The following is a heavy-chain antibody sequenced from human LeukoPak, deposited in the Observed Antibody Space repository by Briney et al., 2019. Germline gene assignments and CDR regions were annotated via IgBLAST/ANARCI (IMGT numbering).Heavy chain of an antibody. J-gene: IGHJ4*02. Sequence: KPGGSLRLSCAASGFTFSSYSMNWVRQAPGKGLEWVSSISSSSSYIYYAHSVKGRFTISRDNAKNSLYLQMNSLRAEDTAVYYCARASFGDYIDYWGQGTLVTVSS. V-gene: IGHV3-21*01. D-gene: IGHD2-15*01. CDR1: GFTFSSYS. CDR3: ARASFGDYIDY. CDR2: ISSSSSYI.